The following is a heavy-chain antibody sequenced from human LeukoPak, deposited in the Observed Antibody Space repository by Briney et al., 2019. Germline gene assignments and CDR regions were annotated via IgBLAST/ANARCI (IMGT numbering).Heavy chain of an antibody. D-gene: IGHD3-3*01. V-gene: IGHV3-7*01. CDR2: IKQDGSGK. J-gene: IGHJ4*02. CDR1: GFTFSSYW. CDR3: ARGYYDFWSGYLDYFDY. Sequence: PGGSLRLSCAASGFTFSSYWMSWVRQAPGKGLEWVANIKQDGSGKYYVDSVKGRFTISRDNAKNSLYLQMNSLRAEDTAVYYCARGYYDFWSGYLDYFDYWGQGTLVTASS.